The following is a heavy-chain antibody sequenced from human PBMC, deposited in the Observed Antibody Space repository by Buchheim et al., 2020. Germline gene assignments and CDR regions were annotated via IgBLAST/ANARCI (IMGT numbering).Heavy chain of an antibody. CDR1: GFTFTSSA. CDR2: IVVGSGNT. CDR3: AAGTNSRFLEWPERY. Sequence: QMQLVQSGPEVKKPGTSVKVSRKASGFTFTSSAVQWVRQARGQRLEWIGWIVVGSGNTNYAHKFQERVTITRDMSTSTAYMELSSLRSEDTAVYYCAAGTNSRFLEWPERYWGQGTL. D-gene: IGHD3-3*01. J-gene: IGHJ4*02. V-gene: IGHV1-58*01.